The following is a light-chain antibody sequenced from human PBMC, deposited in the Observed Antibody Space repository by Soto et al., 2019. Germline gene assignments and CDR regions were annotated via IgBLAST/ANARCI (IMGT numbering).Light chain of an antibody. V-gene: IGKV3-20*01. CDR3: QQYGSSPR. CDR1: QSVSSSY. CDR2: GAS. J-gene: IGKJ3*01. Sequence: EIVLTQSPGTLSLSPGERATLSCRASQSVSSSYLAWYQQKPGQAPSRLIYGASSRATGIPDRFSGSGSGTDFTLTISILEPEDLAVYYCQQYGSSPRFGPGTKVDIK.